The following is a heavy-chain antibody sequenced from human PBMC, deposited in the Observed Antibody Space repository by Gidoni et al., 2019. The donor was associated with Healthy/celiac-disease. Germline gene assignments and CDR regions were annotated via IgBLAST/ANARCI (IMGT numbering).Heavy chain of an antibody. CDR2: ISYDGSNK. CDR3: ARDQVEQASFDY. V-gene: IGHV3-30-3*01. Sequence: QVQLVESGGGVVQPGRSLRLCGAASGVTFSSYAMHWVRQAPGKGLEWVAVISYDGSNKYYADSVKGRFTISRDNSKNTLYLQMNSLRAEDTAVYYCARDQVEQASFDYWGQGTLVTVSS. J-gene: IGHJ4*02. D-gene: IGHD1-26*01. CDR1: GVTFSSYA.